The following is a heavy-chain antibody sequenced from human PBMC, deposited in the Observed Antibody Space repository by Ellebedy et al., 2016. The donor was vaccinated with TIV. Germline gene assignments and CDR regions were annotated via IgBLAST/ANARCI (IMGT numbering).Heavy chain of an antibody. CDR3: ARAGSYRFDY. Sequence: GESLKISCAASGFTFSSYAMSWVRQAPGKGLVWVSRINTDGRTIDYADSVAGRFTISRDNAKNTLYLQMNSLRVEDTAVYFCARAGSYRFDYWGQGNLVTVSS. D-gene: IGHD1-26*01. J-gene: IGHJ4*02. V-gene: IGHV3-74*01. CDR1: GFTFSSYA. CDR2: INTDGRTI.